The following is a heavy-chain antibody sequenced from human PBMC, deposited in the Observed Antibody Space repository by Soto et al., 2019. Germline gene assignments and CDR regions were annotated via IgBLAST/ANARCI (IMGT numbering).Heavy chain of an antibody. J-gene: IGHJ6*02. CDR1: GYTFTSYH. CDR2: ISAYNGDT. CDR3: ARGDSGRVFYGMDV. V-gene: IGHV1-18*01. Sequence: ASVKVSCKASGYTFTSYHITWVRQAPGQGLEWMGWISAYNGDTNYAQNLQGRVTMTTDTSTGTAYMELRSLRSDDTAVYYCARGDSGRVFYGMDVWGQGTAVTVSS. D-gene: IGHD1-26*01.